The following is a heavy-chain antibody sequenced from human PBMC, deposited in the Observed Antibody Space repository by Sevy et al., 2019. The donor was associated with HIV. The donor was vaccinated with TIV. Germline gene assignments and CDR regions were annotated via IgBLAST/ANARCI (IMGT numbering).Heavy chain of an antibody. V-gene: IGHV1-24*01. Sequence: ASVKVSCKVFGYTLSELSMHWVRQTPGKGLEWMGSFDPEDGETIYAQKFQGRVAMTEDTSTDTAYMELRSLRSEDTAVFYCAITKDWCDNSGYPFDYWGQGTLVTVSS. J-gene: IGHJ4*02. D-gene: IGHD5-12*01. CDR1: GYTLSELS. CDR3: AITKDWCDNSGYPFDY. CDR2: FDPEDGET.